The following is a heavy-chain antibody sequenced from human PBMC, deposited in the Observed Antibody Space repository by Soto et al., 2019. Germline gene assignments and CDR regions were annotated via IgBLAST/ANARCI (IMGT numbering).Heavy chain of an antibody. CDR2: ISSSGSYI. CDR1: GFTFSSHS. V-gene: IGHV3-21*01. J-gene: IGHJ4*02. Sequence: GGSLRLSCAASGFTFSSHSMNWVRQAPGKGLEWVSSISSSGSYIYYADSLKGRFAISRDNAKNSLYLQMNSLRAEDTAVYYCASIPGVPPLRYFDYWGQGTLVTVSS. CDR3: ASIPGVPPLRYFDY. D-gene: IGHD3-10*01.